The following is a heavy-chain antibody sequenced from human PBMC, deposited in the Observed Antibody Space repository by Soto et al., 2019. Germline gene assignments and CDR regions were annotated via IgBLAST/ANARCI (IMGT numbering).Heavy chain of an antibody. CDR3: ARGFNWNRNWFGP. V-gene: IGHV4-34*01. D-gene: IGHD1-20*01. CDR2: INHSGST. J-gene: IGHJ5*02. CDR1: GGSFSGYY. Sequence: QVQLQQWGAGLLKPSETLSLTCAVYGGSFSGYYWSWIRQPPGKGLEWIGEINHSGSTNYNPSLKSRVTISVDTSKNQFSLKLSSVTAADTAVYYCARGFNWNRNWFGPWGQGTLVTVSS.